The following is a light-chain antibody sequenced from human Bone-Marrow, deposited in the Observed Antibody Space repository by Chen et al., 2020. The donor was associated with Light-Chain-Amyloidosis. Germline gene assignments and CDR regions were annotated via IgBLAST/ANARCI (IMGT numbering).Light chain of an antibody. Sequence: ELVLTQSQGTLSLSPGESATLSCRASQSVSSSSLAWYQQKPGQAPRLLVHGASSRATGVPDRFSGSGSGTDFTLTISRLEPEDFAMYYCQQYGSSPFTFGPGTKVDIK. J-gene: IGKJ3*01. CDR1: QSVSSSS. CDR2: GAS. V-gene: IGKV3-20*01. CDR3: QQYGSSPFT.